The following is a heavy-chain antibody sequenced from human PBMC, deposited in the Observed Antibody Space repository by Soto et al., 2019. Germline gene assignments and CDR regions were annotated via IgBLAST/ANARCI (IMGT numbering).Heavy chain of an antibody. D-gene: IGHD1-1*01. V-gene: IGHV1-2*02. CDR3: ASHDQGARFDP. CDR1: RYIFPAYF. Sequence: QVPLVQSGAEVTKPGASVKVSCKAPRYIFPAYFMHCVRQAHGQGLEWMGCINPTTRATHYGLSFQGRVTMTRDTSISTAYMELSSRRSDDTAVYYCASHDQGARFDPWGQGTLVIVSS. CDR2: INPTTRAT. J-gene: IGHJ5*02.